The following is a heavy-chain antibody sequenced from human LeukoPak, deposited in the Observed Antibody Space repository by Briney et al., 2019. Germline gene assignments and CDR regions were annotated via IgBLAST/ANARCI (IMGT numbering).Heavy chain of an antibody. D-gene: IGHD3-22*01. Sequence: GGSLRLSCAASGFTFSSYEMNWVRQAPGKGLEWVSYISSSGSTIYYADSVKGRFTISRDNAKNSLYLQMNSLRAEDTAVYYCARGYDSSGYYYRAADYWGQGTLVTVSS. CDR3: ARGYDSSGYYYRAADY. CDR2: ISSSGSTI. J-gene: IGHJ4*02. V-gene: IGHV3-48*03. CDR1: GFTFSSYE.